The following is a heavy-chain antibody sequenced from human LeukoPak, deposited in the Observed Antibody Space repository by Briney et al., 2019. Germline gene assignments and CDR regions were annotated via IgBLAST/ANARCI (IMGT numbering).Heavy chain of an antibody. D-gene: IGHD1-20*01. Sequence: LETLSLTCTVSGGSNYWTWIRQAPGKGLEWIAYIHYSGSPHYNPSLRSRVTISIDTSKNQLSLKLNSVTAADTAVYYCARHSNWNGGVDWFDPWGQGTQVTVSS. V-gene: IGHV4-59*08. CDR1: GGSNY. J-gene: IGHJ5*02. CDR2: IHYSGSP. CDR3: ARHSNWNGGVDWFDP.